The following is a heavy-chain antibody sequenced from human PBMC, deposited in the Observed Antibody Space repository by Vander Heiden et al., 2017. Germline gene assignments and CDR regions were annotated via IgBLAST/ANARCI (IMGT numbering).Heavy chain of an antibody. CDR2: IIPILGTA. Sequence: QVQLVQSAAEVQKPGSSVKVSCKASGGTFSSYASGWVRQAPGQGLEWMGGIIPILGTANYAQKFQGRVTITADESTSTAYMELSSLRSEDTAVYYCATYHDYGGTQGNNWFDPWGQGTLVTVSS. CDR1: GGTFSSYA. D-gene: IGHD4-17*01. CDR3: ATYHDYGGTQGNNWFDP. J-gene: IGHJ5*02. V-gene: IGHV1-69*01.